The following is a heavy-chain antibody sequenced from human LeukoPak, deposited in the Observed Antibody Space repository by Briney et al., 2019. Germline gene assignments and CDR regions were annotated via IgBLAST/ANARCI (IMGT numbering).Heavy chain of an antibody. V-gene: IGHV3-23*01. CDR2: IPASGGST. CDR3: ARESSGGWYFDY. D-gene: IGHD6-19*01. J-gene: IGHJ4*02. Sequence: PGGSLRLSCAASGFTFSNYAMSWVRQAPGKGPEWVSSIPASGGSTYYADSVKGRFTISRDNSKNSLYLQMNSLRAEDTAVYYCARESSGGWYFDYWGQGTLVTVSS. CDR1: GFTFSNYA.